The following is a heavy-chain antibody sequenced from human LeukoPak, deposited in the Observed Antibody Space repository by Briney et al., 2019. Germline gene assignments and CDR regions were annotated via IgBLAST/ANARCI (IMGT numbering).Heavy chain of an antibody. CDR3: ARIENSFWSGSYYFDY. J-gene: IGHJ4*02. Sequence: SETLSLTCTVSGGSISSGDYYWRWIRQPPGKGLEWLGYIYYSGSTYYNPSLKSRVTISVDTSKNQFSLKLSSVSAADTAVYYCARIENSFWSGSYYFDYWGQGTLVTVSS. CDR1: GGSISSGDYY. V-gene: IGHV4-30-4*08. D-gene: IGHD3-3*01. CDR2: IYYSGST.